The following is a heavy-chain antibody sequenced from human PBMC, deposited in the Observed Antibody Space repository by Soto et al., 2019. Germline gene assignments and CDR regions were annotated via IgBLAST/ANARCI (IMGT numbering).Heavy chain of an antibody. J-gene: IGHJ6*02. CDR1: GYTFNNYG. CDR2: ISDYNGNT. D-gene: IGHD3-10*01. Sequence: QVQLVQSGAEVKKPGASVKVSCKTSGYTFNNYGISWVRQAPGQGLEWMGWISDYNGNTNYPQKFQGRVTTTTDTSTKTVYMVLTSLRSDDTAVYYCARDGYYDSGSYGMDVWGRGTTVTVSS. CDR3: ARDGYYDSGSYGMDV. V-gene: IGHV1-18*01.